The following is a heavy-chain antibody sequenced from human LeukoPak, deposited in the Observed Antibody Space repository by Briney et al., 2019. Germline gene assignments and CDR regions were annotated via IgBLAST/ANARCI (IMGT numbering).Heavy chain of an antibody. CDR2: IIPALNIT. D-gene: IGHD5-18*01. Sequence: SVKVSCKTSGGTFSSSAITWVRQAPGLGLEWMGRIIPALNITSYAQKFQGRVTITADTSTSTAYMELSSLRSEETAVYYCARDQGLTAPPPYGLDVWGQGTTVTVSS. CDR1: GGTFSSSA. CDR3: ARDQGLTAPPPYGLDV. V-gene: IGHV1-69*04. J-gene: IGHJ6*02.